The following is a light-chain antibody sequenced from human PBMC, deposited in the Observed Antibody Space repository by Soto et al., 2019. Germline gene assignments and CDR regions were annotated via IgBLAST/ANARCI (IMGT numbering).Light chain of an antibody. J-gene: IGKJ2*01. CDR2: AAS. Sequence: DIQMTQSPSSLSASVGDRVTISCRASQTISSYLNWYQHKSGKAPKLLIYAASSLQSGVPSRFSGSGSGTDFILTISSLQPEDFATYYCQQSHNTPYTFGQGTKLEIK. V-gene: IGKV1-39*01. CDR1: QTISSY. CDR3: QQSHNTPYT.